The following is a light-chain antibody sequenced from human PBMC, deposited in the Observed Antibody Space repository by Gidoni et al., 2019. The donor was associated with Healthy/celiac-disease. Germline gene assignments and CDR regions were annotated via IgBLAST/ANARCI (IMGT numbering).Light chain of an antibody. CDR2: LGS. V-gene: IGKV2-28*01. CDR3: MQALQFT. J-gene: IGKJ3*01. CDR1: QSLLHSNGYNY. Sequence: DVVMTQSPLSLPVTPGEPASISCRSSQSLLHSNGYNYLDWYLQKPGQSPQILIYLGSNRASGVPDRFSGSGSGTDVTLKISRVEAEDVGVYYCMQALQFTFGPGTKVDIK.